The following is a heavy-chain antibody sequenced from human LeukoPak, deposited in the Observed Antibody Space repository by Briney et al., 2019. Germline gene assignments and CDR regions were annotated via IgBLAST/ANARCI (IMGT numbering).Heavy chain of an antibody. Sequence: GGSLRLSCAASGFTFSDYYMSWIRQAPGKGLEWVSCISSSSSYIYYADSVKGRFTISRDNAKNSLYLQMNSLRAEDTAVYYCAKRYGDYTSAFDYWGQGTLVTVSS. V-gene: IGHV3-11*06. CDR2: ISSSSSYI. CDR1: GFTFSDYY. J-gene: IGHJ4*02. D-gene: IGHD4-17*01. CDR3: AKRYGDYTSAFDY.